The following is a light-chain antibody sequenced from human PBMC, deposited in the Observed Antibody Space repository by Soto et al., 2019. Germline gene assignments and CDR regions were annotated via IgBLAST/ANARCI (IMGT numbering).Light chain of an antibody. Sequence: QSALTQPASVSGSPGQSITISCTGTSSDIGGHHYVSWYQQHSGKVPKLVIYEVNDRPSGVSDRFSGSKSGNTASLTISGLEPEDEADYYCRSYTSSSLYVFGTGTKVTVL. V-gene: IGLV2-14*01. CDR2: EVN. J-gene: IGLJ1*01. CDR1: SSDIGGHHY. CDR3: RSYTSSSLYV.